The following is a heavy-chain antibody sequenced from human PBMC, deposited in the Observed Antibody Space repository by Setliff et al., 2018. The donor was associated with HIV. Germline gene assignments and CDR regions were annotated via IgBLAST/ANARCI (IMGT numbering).Heavy chain of an antibody. Sequence: PSETLSLTCTVSGGSFNSYYWIWLRQPPGKGMEWIGYMHYSGTTNYSPSLRSRVTISRDTSKSQFSLKLRSVTAADTAVYYCARGLGYDSSGYQRLDPWGQGTLVTVSS. CDR1: GGSFNSYY. CDR2: MHYSGTT. CDR3: ARGLGYDSSGYQRLDP. J-gene: IGHJ5*02. D-gene: IGHD3-22*01. V-gene: IGHV4-59*01.